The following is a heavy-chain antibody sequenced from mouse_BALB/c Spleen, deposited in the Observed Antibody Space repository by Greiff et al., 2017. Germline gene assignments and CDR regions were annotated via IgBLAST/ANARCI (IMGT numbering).Heavy chain of an antibody. J-gene: IGHJ3*01. CDR3: ARLYDYDGSWFAY. CDR2: INPGSGGT. D-gene: IGHD2-4*01. CDR1: GYAFTNYL. Sequence: QVQLQQSGAELVRPGTSVKVSCKASGYAFTNYLIEWVKQRPGQGLEWIGVINPGSGGTNYNEKFKGKATLTADKSSSTAYMQLSSLTSDDSAVYFCARLYDYDGSWFAYWGQGTLVTVSA. V-gene: IGHV1-54*01.